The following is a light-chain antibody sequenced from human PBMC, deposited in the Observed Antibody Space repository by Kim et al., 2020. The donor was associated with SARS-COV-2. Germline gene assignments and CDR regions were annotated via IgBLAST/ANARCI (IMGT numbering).Light chain of an antibody. CDR1: SSEIGAYNY. CDR3: SSYTSSKTVL. J-gene: IGLJ3*02. CDR2: DVT. Sequence: GQSITISCTGTSSEIGAYNYVSWYQQHPGKAPKLMIYDVTKRPSGVSNRFSGSKSANTASLTISGLQTEDEADYYCSSYTSSKTVLFGGGTQLTVL. V-gene: IGLV2-14*04.